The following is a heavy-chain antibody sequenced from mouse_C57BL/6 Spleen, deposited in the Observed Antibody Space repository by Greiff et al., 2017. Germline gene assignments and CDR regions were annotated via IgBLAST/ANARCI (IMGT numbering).Heavy chain of an antibody. V-gene: IGHV1-69*01. Sequence: QVQLQQPGAELVMPGASVKLSCKASGYTFTSYWMHWVKPRPGQGLEWIGEIDPSDSYTNYNQKFKGKSTLTVDKSSSTAYMQLSSLTSEDSAVYYCARTYYSNYYYAMDYWGQGTSVTVSS. D-gene: IGHD2-5*01. J-gene: IGHJ4*01. CDR3: ARTYYSNYYYAMDY. CDR2: IDPSDSYT. CDR1: GYTFTSYW.